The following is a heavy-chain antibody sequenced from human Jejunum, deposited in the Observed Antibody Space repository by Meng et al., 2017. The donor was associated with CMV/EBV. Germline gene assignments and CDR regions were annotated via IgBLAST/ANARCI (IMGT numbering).Heavy chain of an antibody. J-gene: IGHJ4*02. V-gene: IGHV3-7*01. D-gene: IGHD3-3*01. CDR1: GFTFSQYW. CDR3: AKNHVLFGMNDE. Sequence: AASGFTFSQYWMSWDRQAPGKGLEWVANMNPDGTQKFYVDSVKGRFTISRDNAENSLHLQMNSLRGDDMGVYYCAKNHVLFGMNDEWGQGVLVTVSS. CDR2: MNPDGTQK.